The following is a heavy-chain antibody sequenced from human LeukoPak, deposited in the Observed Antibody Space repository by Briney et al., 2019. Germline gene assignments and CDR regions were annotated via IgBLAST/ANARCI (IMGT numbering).Heavy chain of an antibody. Sequence: ASVKVSCKDSGYTFTGYFLNWVRPAPGQGLDGMGWINPNSGATTYAPKFQGRVTMTRDTSITTAYMELSSLRSDDTAVYYCAIKFVVPAALDYWGPGTVVTVSS. CDR3: AIKFVVPAALDY. D-gene: IGHD2-2*01. J-gene: IGHJ4*02. CDR2: INPNSGAT. CDR1: GYTFTGYF. V-gene: IGHV1-2*02.